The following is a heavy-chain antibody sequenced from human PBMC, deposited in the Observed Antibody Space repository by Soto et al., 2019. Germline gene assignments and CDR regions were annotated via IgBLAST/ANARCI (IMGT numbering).Heavy chain of an antibody. Sequence: GASVKVSCKASGYTFTGYYMHWVRQAPGQGLEWMGWINPNSGGTNYAQKFQGWVTMTRDTSISTAYMELNSLRVEDTAVYYCAKRRYCSGVSCFSFYMDVWGKGTTVTVSS. CDR1: GYTFTGYY. J-gene: IGHJ6*03. D-gene: IGHD2-15*01. CDR3: AKRRYCSGVSCFSFYMDV. V-gene: IGHV1-2*04. CDR2: INPNSGGT.